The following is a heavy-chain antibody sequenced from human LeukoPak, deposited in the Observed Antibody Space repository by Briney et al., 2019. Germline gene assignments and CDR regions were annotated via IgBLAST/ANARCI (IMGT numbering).Heavy chain of an antibody. CDR2: ISSSSSYI. J-gene: IGHJ5*02. CDR1: GFTFSSYS. V-gene: IGHV3-21*01. D-gene: IGHD1-7*01. Sequence: GGSLRLSCAASGFTFSSYSMNWVRQAPGKGLEWVSSISSSSSYIYYADSVKGRFTISRDNAKNSLYLQMNSLRAEDTAVYYCARGITGTTRDWFDLWGQGTLVTVSS. CDR3: ARGITGTTRDWFDL.